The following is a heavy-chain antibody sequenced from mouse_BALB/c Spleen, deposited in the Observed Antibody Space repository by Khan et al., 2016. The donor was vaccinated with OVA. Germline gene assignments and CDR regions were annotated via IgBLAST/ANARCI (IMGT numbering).Heavy chain of an antibody. Sequence: EVQLQESGPGLVKPSQSLSLTCTVTGYSITSDYAWTWIRQFPGDKLEWMGYISYSGTTRYNPSFKSRISITRDTSKKRIFLQLSSVTTENTATYYCAVTLFYYRYSFFDYWGQGTTLTVSS. CDR2: ISYSGTT. V-gene: IGHV3-2*02. CDR1: GYSITSDYA. J-gene: IGHJ2*01. D-gene: IGHD2-14*01. CDR3: AVTLFYYRYSFFDY.